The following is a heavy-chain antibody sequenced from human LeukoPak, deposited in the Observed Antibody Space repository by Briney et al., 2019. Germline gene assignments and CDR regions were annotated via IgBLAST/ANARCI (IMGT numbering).Heavy chain of an antibody. CDR3: ARGWGLFDY. CDR2: INHSGST. J-gene: IGHJ4*02. CDR1: GGSFSGYY. D-gene: IGHD7-27*01. Sequence: SETLSLACAVYGGSFSGYYWSWIRQPPGKGLEWIGEINHSGSTNYNPSLKSRVTISVDTSKNQFSLKLSSVTAADTAVYYCARGWGLFDYWGQGTLVTVSS. V-gene: IGHV4-34*01.